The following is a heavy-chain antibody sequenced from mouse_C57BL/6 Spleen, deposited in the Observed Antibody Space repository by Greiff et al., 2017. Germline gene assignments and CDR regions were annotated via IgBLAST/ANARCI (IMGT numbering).Heavy chain of an antibody. J-gene: IGHJ4*01. CDR3: ARETRAQDASPYAMDY. Sequence: QVQLQQPGAELVMPGASVKLSCKASGYTFTSYWMHWVKQRPGQGLEWIGEIDPSDSYTNYNQKFKGKSTLTVDKSSSTAYMQLSSLTSRDSAVYYCARETRAQDASPYAMDYWGQGTSVTVSS. CDR2: IDPSDSYT. D-gene: IGHD3-2*02. CDR1: GYTFTSYW. V-gene: IGHV1-69*01.